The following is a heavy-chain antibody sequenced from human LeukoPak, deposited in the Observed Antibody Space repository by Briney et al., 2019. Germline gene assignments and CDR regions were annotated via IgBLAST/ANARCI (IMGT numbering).Heavy chain of an antibody. Sequence: PGGSLRLSSAASGFTFSIYAMNSGPQAPGKGVEFVSGISGSVGGTYYADSAKGRFTISRDNSKNTLYLHMNSLRAEDTAVYYCAKDSDDSNYPLSFFDFWGQGTLVTVSS. V-gene: IGHV3-23*01. CDR2: ISGSVGGT. CDR3: AKDSDDSNYPLSFFDF. CDR1: GFTFSIYA. J-gene: IGHJ4*02. D-gene: IGHD4-11*01.